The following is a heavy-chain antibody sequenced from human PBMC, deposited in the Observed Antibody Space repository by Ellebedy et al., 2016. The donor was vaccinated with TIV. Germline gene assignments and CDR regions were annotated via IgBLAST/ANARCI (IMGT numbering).Heavy chain of an antibody. D-gene: IGHD3-22*01. Sequence: AASVKVSCKTSGYTFTRYAIHWVRQAPGQRLEWMGWINAGNGKTKFSEKFQGRVTMTTDTSTSTAYMELRSLRSDDTAVYYCGRMVYYDSSGYLSDYWGQGTLVTVSS. CDR3: GRMVYYDSSGYLSDY. CDR1: GYTFTRYA. J-gene: IGHJ4*02. CDR2: INAGNGKT. V-gene: IGHV1-3*01.